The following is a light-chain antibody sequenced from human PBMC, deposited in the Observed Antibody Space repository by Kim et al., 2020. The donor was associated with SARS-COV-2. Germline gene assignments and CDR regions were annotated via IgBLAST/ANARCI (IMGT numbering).Light chain of an antibody. Sequence: SATVGDSVTSTCRASQSISSGLAWYQQKPGKAPNLLIYDASSLESGLPSRFSGSGSGTEFTLSISSLQPDDFATYYCQQYNTYPYTFGQGTKLEI. V-gene: IGKV1-5*01. CDR3: QQYNTYPYT. J-gene: IGKJ2*01. CDR1: QSISSG. CDR2: DAS.